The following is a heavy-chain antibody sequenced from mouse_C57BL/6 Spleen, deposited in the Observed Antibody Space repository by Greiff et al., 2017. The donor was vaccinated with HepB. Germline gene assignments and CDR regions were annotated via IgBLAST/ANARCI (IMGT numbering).Heavy chain of an antibody. D-gene: IGHD4-1*01. CDR3: TSQDLTGCAY. J-gene: IGHJ3*01. Sequence: VQLQQSGAELVRPGASVTLSCKASGYTFTDYEMHWVKQTPVHGLEWIGAIDPETGGTAYNQKFKGKAILTADKSSSTAYMELRSLTSEDSAVYYCTSQDLTGCAYWGQGTLVTVSA. V-gene: IGHV1-15*01. CDR2: IDPETGGT. CDR1: GYTFTDYE.